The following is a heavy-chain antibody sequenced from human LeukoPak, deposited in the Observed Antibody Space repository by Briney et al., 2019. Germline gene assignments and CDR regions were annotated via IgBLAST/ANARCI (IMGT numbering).Heavy chain of an antibody. CDR3: ARDHAGCSSTSCYTPFVY. CDR2: ISAYNGNT. CDR1: GYTFTSYG. Sequence: AAVKVSCKASGYTFTSYGIRGVRQAPGQGLEGMGRISAYNGNTNNAQKLQARVTMTTDTSTSTAYMELRSLRSDDTAVYYCARDHAGCSSTSCYTPFVYWGQGTLVTVVS. J-gene: IGHJ4*02. V-gene: IGHV1-18*01. D-gene: IGHD2-2*01.